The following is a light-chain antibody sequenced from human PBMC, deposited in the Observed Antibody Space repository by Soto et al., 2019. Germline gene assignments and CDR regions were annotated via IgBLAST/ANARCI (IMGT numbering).Light chain of an antibody. CDR1: QDISNY. V-gene: IGKV1-33*01. Sequence: DIQMTQPPSSLSASVGDRVTITCQASQDISNYLNWYQQKPGKAPKLLIYDASNLETGVPSRFSGSGSGTDFTFTIRSLQPEDIATYYCQEYYTLRGTFGPGTKVDIK. CDR3: QEYYTLRGT. J-gene: IGKJ3*01. CDR2: DAS.